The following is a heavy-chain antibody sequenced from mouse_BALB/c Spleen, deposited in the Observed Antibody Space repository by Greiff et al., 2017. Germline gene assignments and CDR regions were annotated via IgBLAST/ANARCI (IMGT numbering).Heavy chain of an antibody. Sequence: VQLKESGAELVKPGASVKLSCTASGFNFKDTYMHWVKQRPEQGLEWIGRIDPANGNTKYDPKFQGKATITADTSSNTAYLQLSSLTSEDTAVYYCARTDYYGYYYYAMDYWGQGTSVTVSS. CDR1: GFNFKDTY. V-gene: IGHV14-3*02. CDR2: IDPANGNT. J-gene: IGHJ4*01. D-gene: IGHD1-2*01. CDR3: ARTDYYGYYYYAMDY.